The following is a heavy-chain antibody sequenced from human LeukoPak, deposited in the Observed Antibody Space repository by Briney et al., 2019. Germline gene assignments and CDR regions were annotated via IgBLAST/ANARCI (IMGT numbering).Heavy chain of an antibody. CDR1: GFSFSTYT. Sequence: GGSLRLSCAASGFSFSTYTVTWVRQAPGKGLEWVAYICSSSSYINYADSVKGRFTISRDNAKNSLYLQMNSLRAEDTAVYYCARDGSADEPDYYDYYMDVWGKGTTVTVSS. J-gene: IGHJ6*03. V-gene: IGHV3-21*01. CDR2: ICSSSSYI. CDR3: ARDGSADEPDYYDYYMDV. D-gene: IGHD3-16*01.